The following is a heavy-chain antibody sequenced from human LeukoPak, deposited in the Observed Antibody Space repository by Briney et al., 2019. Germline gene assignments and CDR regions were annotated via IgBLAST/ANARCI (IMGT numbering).Heavy chain of an antibody. D-gene: IGHD3-10*01. J-gene: IGHJ1*01. CDR3: ARDPTYYYGSELQH. CDR1: GGTFSSYA. CDR2: INPNSGGT. Sequence: ASVKVSCKASGGTFSSYAISWVRQAPGQGLEWMGWINPNSGGTNYAQKFQGWVTMTRDTSISTAYMELSRLRSDDTAVYYCARDPTYYYGSELQHWGQGTLVTVSS. V-gene: IGHV1-2*04.